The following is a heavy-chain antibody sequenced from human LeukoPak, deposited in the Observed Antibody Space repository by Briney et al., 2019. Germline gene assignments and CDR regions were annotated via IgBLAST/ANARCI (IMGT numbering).Heavy chain of an antibody. Sequence: SETLSLTCTVSGGTVSNASYYWSWIRQPPGKGLDWIGYVYYTGSTHYSPSLKSRVTVSVDTSKNQFSLKLTSVTTADTAVYYCARVRYGSGSYYFDNWGQGTLVTVSS. D-gene: IGHD3-10*01. J-gene: IGHJ4*02. V-gene: IGHV4-61*01. CDR3: ARVRYGSGSYYFDN. CDR1: GGTVSNASYY. CDR2: VYYTGST.